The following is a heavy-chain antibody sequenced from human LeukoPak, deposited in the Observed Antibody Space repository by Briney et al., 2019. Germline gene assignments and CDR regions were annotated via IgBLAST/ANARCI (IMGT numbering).Heavy chain of an antibody. CDR1: GGSISSSSYY. J-gene: IGHJ4*02. CDR3: ARQDVVVVAATPDVFDY. Sequence: PSGTLSLTCTVSGGSISSSSYYWGWIRQPPGKGLEWIGSIYYSGSTYYNPSLKSRVTISVDTSKNQFSLKLSSVTAADTAVYYCARQDVVVVAATPDVFDYWGQGTLVTVSS. D-gene: IGHD2-15*01. V-gene: IGHV4-39*01. CDR2: IYYSGST.